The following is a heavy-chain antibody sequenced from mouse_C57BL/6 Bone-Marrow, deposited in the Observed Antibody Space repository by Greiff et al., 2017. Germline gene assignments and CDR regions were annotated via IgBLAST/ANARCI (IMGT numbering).Heavy chain of an antibody. CDR3: ARRSSGPAWFAY. CDR1: GYTFTSYW. D-gene: IGHD3-2*02. CDR2: IDPSASYT. Sequence: QVQLQQPGAELVMPGASVKLSCKASGYTFTSYWMHWVKQRPGQGLEWIGEIDPSASYTTYNQKFKGKSTLTVDKSSSTAYMQLSSLTSEDSAVYYCARRSSGPAWFAYWGQGTLVTVSA. V-gene: IGHV1-69*01. J-gene: IGHJ3*01.